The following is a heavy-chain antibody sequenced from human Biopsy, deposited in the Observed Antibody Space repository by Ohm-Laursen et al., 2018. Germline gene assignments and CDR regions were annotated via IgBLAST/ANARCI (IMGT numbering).Heavy chain of an antibody. CDR1: GYTFTGYY. CDR3: ARTVDTVVVTPSDH. J-gene: IGHJ4*02. V-gene: IGHV1-18*04. D-gene: IGHD5-18*01. Sequence: SSVKVSCKVSGYTFTGYYLHWVRQAPGQGLEWLGWISTYNGNTNYAQKFRGRVTMTTDKPTSTAYVELRSLRSDDTAVYYCARTVDTVVVTPSDHWGQGSLVTVSS. CDR2: ISTYNGNT.